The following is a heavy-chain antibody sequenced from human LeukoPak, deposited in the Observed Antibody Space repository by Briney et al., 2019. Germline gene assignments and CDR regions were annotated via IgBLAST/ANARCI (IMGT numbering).Heavy chain of an antibody. Sequence: GRSLRLSCAASGFTFSSYAMHWVRQAPGKGLEWVAVISYDGSNKYYADSVKGRFTIFRDNSKNTLYLQMNSLRAEDTAVYYCAKVEDDFGEQHWGQGTLVTVSS. CDR2: ISYDGSNK. D-gene: IGHD1-1*01. CDR1: GFTFSSYA. CDR3: AKVEDDFGEQH. V-gene: IGHV3-30*04. J-gene: IGHJ1*01.